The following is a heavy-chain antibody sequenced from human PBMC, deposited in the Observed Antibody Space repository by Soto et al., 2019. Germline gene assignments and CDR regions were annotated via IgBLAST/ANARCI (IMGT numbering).Heavy chain of an antibody. J-gene: IGHJ4*02. D-gene: IGHD1-1*01. Sequence: EVQLLESGGGLVQPGGSLRLSCAASGFTFSSYAMSWVRQAPGKGLEWVSAISENGAVTYYADSVKGRFTISRDNSRNTLYLQANNLRGDDTAVYYCVPGSSGTRGEDSWGPGALVTVSS. CDR3: VPGSSGTRGEDS. CDR2: ISENGAVT. CDR1: GFTFSSYA. V-gene: IGHV3-23*01.